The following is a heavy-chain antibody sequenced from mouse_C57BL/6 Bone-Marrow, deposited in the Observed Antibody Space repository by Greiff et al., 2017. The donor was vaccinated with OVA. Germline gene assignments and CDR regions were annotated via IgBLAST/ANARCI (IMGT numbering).Heavy chain of an antibody. D-gene: IGHD1-1*01. CDR1: GYAFRSSW. CDR3: AKSQSPLLRFAY. J-gene: IGHJ3*01. V-gene: IGHV1-82*01. CDR2: IYPGDGDT. Sequence: QVQLQQSGPELVKPGASVKISCKASGYAFRSSWMHWVKQRPGKGLELIGRIYPGDGDTNYNGKFKGKATLTADKSSRTAYMQLSSLTSEDSAVYFCAKSQSPLLRFAYGGQGTLVTVSA.